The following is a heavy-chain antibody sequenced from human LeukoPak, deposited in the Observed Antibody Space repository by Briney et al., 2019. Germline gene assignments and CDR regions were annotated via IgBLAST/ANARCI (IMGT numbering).Heavy chain of an antibody. V-gene: IGHV3-21*01. CDR3: ARGRTTVVTPQYYFDY. Sequence: GGSLRLSCAASGFTFSTYTMNWVRQAPGKGLEWVSSISSSGSYIYYADSVKGRFTISRDNAKNSLYLQMNSLRAEDTAVYYCARGRTTVVTPQYYFDYWGQGTLVTVSS. J-gene: IGHJ4*02. CDR2: ISSSGSYI. CDR1: GFTFSTYT. D-gene: IGHD4-23*01.